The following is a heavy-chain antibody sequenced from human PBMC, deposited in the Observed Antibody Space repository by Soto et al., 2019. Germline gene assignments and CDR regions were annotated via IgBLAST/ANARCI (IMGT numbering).Heavy chain of an antibody. Sequence: GGSLRLSCAVSGFTVSNNYMSWVRQAPGKRLEGVSVIYSGGYTAYGDSVKGRFTISRDNSKNTVYLQMSSLRVEDTAIYYCAKDYTVAADPSSVILFDYWGQGALVTVSS. D-gene: IGHD2-15*01. CDR3: AKDYTVAADPSSVILFDY. CDR2: IYSGGYT. V-gene: IGHV3-53*01. CDR1: GFTVSNNY. J-gene: IGHJ4*02.